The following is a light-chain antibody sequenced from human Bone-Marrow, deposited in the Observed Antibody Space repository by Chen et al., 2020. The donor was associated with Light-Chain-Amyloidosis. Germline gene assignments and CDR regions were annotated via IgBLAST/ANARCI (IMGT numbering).Light chain of an antibody. CDR2: EDN. Sequence: NFMLTQPHSVSESPGKTVTISCTGSSGSIASNYVQWYQQRPGSAPTTVIFEDNQRPSGVPDRFSGSIDSSSISASLTIAGLKTEDEADYYCQSYDKSKHVVFGGGTKLTVL. V-gene: IGLV6-57*02. CDR1: SGSIASNY. J-gene: IGLJ2*01. CDR3: QSYDKSKHVV.